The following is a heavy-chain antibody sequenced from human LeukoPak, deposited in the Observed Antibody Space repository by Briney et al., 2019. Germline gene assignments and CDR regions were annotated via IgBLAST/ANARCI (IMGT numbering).Heavy chain of an antibody. J-gene: IGHJ4*02. CDR1: GYTFTGYY. CDR2: INPNSGDT. V-gene: IGHV1-2*02. Sequence: ASVTVSCKASGYTFTGYYIHWVRQAPGQGLEWMGWINPNSGDTNYAQKFQGRVTMTRDTSISTAYMELSRLRSDDTAVYYCARDISVAVDSGCFDYWGQGTLVTVSS. CDR3: ARDISVAVDSGCFDY. D-gene: IGHD6-19*01.